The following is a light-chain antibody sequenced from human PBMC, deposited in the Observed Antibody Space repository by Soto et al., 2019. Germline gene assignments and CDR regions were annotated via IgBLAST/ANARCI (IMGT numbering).Light chain of an antibody. CDR3: QTWDTGIRV. Sequence: QPVLTQSPSASASLGASVKLTCTLSSGHSSYAIAWHQQQPEKGPRFLMKLNSDGSHSKGDGIPDRFSGSSSGTERYLTISSLQSEDEAYYYCQTWDTGIRVFGGGTKLTVL. J-gene: IGLJ3*02. V-gene: IGLV4-69*01. CDR2: LNSDGSH. CDR1: SGHSSYA.